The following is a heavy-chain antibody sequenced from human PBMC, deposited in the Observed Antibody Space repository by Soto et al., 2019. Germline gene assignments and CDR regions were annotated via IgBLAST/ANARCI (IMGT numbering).Heavy chain of an antibody. CDR1: GFTFSSYA. Sequence: QVQLVESGGGVVQPGRSLRLSCAASGFTFSSYAMHWVRQAPGKGLEWVAVISYDGSNKYYADSVKGRFTISRDNSKNTLYLQMNSLRAEDTAVYYCAREKYIVVVPAAIRRCPPYNWFDPWGQGTLVTVSS. CDR3: AREKYIVVVPAAIRRCPPYNWFDP. CDR2: ISYDGSNK. V-gene: IGHV3-30-3*01. D-gene: IGHD2-2*02. J-gene: IGHJ5*02.